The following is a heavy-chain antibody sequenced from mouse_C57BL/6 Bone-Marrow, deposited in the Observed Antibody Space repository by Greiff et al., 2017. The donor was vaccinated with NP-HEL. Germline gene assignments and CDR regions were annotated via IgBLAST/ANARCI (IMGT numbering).Heavy chain of an antibody. Sequence: DVKLVESGGDLVKPGGSLKLSCAASGFTFSSYGMSWVRQTPDKRLEWVATISSGGSYTYYPDSVKGRFTISRDNAKNTLYLQMSSLKSEDTAMYYCARRDTTIVKRAMDYWGQGTSGTVSS. CDR3: ARRDTTIVKRAMDY. J-gene: IGHJ4*01. D-gene: IGHD1-1*01. V-gene: IGHV5-6*02. CDR1: GFTFSSYG. CDR2: ISSGGSYT.